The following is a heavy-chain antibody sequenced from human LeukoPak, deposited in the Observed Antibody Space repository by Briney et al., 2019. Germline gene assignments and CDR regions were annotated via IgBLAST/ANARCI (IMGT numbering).Heavy chain of an antibody. Sequence: ASVKVPCKASGGTFNSYAISWVRQAPGQGLEWMGGIIPIFGTANYAQKFQGRVTITADESTSTAYMELSSLRSEDTAVYYCARGHTSITMIVVGPSGHTGWFDPWGQGTLVTVSS. CDR1: GGTFNSYA. CDR3: ARGHTSITMIVVGPSGHTGWFDP. V-gene: IGHV1-69*13. D-gene: IGHD3-22*01. J-gene: IGHJ5*02. CDR2: IIPIFGTA.